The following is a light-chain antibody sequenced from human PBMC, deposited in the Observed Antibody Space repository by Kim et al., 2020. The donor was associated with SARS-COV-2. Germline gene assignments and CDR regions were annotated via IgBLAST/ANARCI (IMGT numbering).Light chain of an antibody. CDR2: VND. Sequence: QSVLTQPPSVSAAPGQKITISCSGSSSNIGMNFVSWYQHLPGSAPKLVIHVNDERPSGIPERFSASRSGTSATLAIAGLQSGDEAHYYCVAWDSGLSEEVFGGGTQLTVL. CDR3: VAWDSGLSEEV. CDR1: SSNIGMNF. V-gene: IGLV1-51*01. J-gene: IGLJ3*02.